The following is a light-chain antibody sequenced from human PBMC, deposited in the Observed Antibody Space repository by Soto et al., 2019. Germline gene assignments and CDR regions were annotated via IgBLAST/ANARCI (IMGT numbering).Light chain of an antibody. CDR3: QQYNNWPPYT. V-gene: IGKV3-15*01. CDR2: GAS. J-gene: IGKJ2*01. CDR1: QSVSSN. Sequence: EIVMTQSPATLSVSPGERATLSCRASQSVSSNLAWYQQKPGQAPRLLIYGASTRATGIPARFSRSGSGTEFTLTISSLQSEDFAVYHCQQYNNWPPYTFGQGTKLEIK.